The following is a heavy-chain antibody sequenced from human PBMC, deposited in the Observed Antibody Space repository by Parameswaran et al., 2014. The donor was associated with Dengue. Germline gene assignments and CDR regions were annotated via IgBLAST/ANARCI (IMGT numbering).Heavy chain of an antibody. Sequence: VRQMPGKGLEWIGEIYQSGKTYYNPSLKNRVTIAIDKSKNHFSLRLSSVTAADTAVYYCARVGTTMIVPRWFQVWGQGTLVTVSS. D-gene: IGHD3-22*01. V-gene: IGHV4/OR15-8*02. CDR2: IYQSGKT. J-gene: IGHJ1*01. CDR3: ARVGTTMIVPRWFQV.